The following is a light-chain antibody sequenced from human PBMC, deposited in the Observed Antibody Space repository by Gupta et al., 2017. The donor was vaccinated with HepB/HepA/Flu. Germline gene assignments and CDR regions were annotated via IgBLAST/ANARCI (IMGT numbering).Light chain of an antibody. V-gene: IGLV1-47*01. CDR1: NSNIGNNF. CDR2: RDN. Sequence: QSVLTQPPSASGPPGQRVSISCSGSNSNIGNNFVYWYQQLPGTAPKLLIYRDNKRPSGGPDRFSGSKSGTSASLAISGLRADEEADYYCETWEDSRSTSYVFGTGTKLTVL. CDR3: ETWEDSRSTSYV. J-gene: IGLJ1*01.